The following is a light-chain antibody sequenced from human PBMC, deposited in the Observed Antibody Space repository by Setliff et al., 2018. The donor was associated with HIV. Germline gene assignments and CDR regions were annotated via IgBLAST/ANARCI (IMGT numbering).Light chain of an antibody. CDR3: RSNTGSNTFV. V-gene: IGLV2-23*01. Sequence: QSALAQPASVSGSPGQSITISCTGTSNDVGRYDLVSWYQQHPARAPKLIIYQATRRPSGVSNRFSGSKSGNVASLTISGLQAEDEADYYCRSNTGSNTFVFRTGTKSP. CDR2: QAT. CDR1: SNDVGRYDL. J-gene: IGLJ1*01.